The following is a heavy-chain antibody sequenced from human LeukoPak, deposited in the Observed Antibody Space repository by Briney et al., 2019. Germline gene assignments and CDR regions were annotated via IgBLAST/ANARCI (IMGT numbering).Heavy chain of an antibody. D-gene: IGHD5-18*01. CDR2: TRNKANTYTT. J-gene: IGHJ3*02. CDR3: ASTPGYSYGNDAFDM. Sequence: GGSLRLSYAASGFTFSDHYMDWVRQAPGKGLEWVGLTRNKANTYTTEYAASVKGRFTISRDDSKNSLYLQMNSLKTEDTAVYYCASTPGYSYGNDAFDMWGQGTMVTVSS. CDR1: GFTFSDHY. V-gene: IGHV3-72*01.